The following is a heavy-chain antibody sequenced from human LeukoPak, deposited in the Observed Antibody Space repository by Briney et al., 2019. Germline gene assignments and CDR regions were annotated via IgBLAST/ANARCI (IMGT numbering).Heavy chain of an antibody. V-gene: IGHV4-4*07. D-gene: IGHD3-10*01. Sequence: SETLSLTCTVSGGSISSYYWSWIRQPAGKGLGWIGRIHTSGSTNYNPSLKSRVTMSADTSKNQFSLKLSSVTAADTAVYYCAKDINTVGVIRWFDPWGQGTLVTVSS. J-gene: IGHJ5*02. CDR1: GGSISSYY. CDR2: IHTSGST. CDR3: AKDINTVGVIRWFDP.